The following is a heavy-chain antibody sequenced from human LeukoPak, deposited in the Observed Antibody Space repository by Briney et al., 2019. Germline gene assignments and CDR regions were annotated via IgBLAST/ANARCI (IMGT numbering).Heavy chain of an antibody. V-gene: IGHV3-48*01. CDR2: ITSSGSVM. D-gene: IGHD6-13*01. CDR1: GFTFSSYS. Sequence: GGSLRLSCAASGFTFSSYSMNWVRQAPGKGLEWVSYITSSGSVMYHADSVRGRFTISRDNAKNSLYLEMNSLRAEDTAVYYCAKSQNPASIAAAGLDYWGQGTLVTVSS. J-gene: IGHJ4*02. CDR3: AKSQNPASIAAAGLDY.